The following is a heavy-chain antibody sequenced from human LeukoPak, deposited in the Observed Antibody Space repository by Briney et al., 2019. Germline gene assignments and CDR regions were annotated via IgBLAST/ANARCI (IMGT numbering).Heavy chain of an antibody. Sequence: GGSLRLSGAASGFTFSSYGMHWVRQAPGKGREGGAVISYDGSNKYYADSVKGRFTISRDNSKNTLYLQMNSLRAEDTAVYYCAKDNQHSSWVYAFDIWGQGTMVTVSS. CDR3: AKDNQHSSWVYAFDI. V-gene: IGHV3-30*18. CDR1: GFTFSSYG. CDR2: ISYDGSNK. D-gene: IGHD6-13*01. J-gene: IGHJ3*02.